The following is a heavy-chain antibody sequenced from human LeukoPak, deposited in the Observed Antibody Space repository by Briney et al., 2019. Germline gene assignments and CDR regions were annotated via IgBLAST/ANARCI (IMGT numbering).Heavy chain of an antibody. Sequence: SETLSLTCTVSGGSINSYYWSWLRQPPGKGLEWIGYIYYSGSTNYNPSLKSRVTISVDTSKNQFSLKLSSVTAADTAVYYCARHLRAGVVGYDYWGQGTLVTVSS. CDR1: GGSINSYY. D-gene: IGHD2-8*02. CDR2: IYYSGST. CDR3: ARHLRAGVVGYDY. V-gene: IGHV4-59*08. J-gene: IGHJ4*02.